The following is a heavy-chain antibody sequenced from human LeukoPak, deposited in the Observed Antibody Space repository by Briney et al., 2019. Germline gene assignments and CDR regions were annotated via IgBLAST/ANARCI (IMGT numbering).Heavy chain of an antibody. V-gene: IGHV4-4*07. Sequence: PSETLSLTCNVSGVSISSFYWNWIRQPAGKGLEWIGRIFTSGSTNYNPSLKSRVSISVDKSKNQLSLKLRSVTAADTAVYFCARDDGNSRSWYYFDYWGQGTLATVSS. CDR3: ARDDGNSRSWYYFDY. CDR2: IFTSGST. CDR1: GVSISSFY. J-gene: IGHJ4*02. D-gene: IGHD6-13*01.